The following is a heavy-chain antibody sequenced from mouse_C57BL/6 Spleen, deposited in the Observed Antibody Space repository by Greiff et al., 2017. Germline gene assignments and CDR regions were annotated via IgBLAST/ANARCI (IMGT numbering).Heavy chain of an antibody. CDR1: GFNIKDYY. D-gene: IGHD2-1*01. J-gene: IGHJ2*01. Sequence: EVQLQQSGAELVKPGASVKLSCTASGFNIKDYYMHWVKQRTEQGLEWIGRIDPEDGETKYAPKFQGKATITADTSSNTAYLQLSSLTSEDAAVXYCAPIYDGNSYYFDYWGQGTTLTVSS. CDR3: APIYDGNSYYFDY. V-gene: IGHV14-2*01. CDR2: IDPEDGET.